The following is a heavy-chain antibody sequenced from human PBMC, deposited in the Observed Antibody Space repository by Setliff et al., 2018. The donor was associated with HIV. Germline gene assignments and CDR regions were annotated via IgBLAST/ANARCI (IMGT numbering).Heavy chain of an antibody. V-gene: IGHV1-3*01. CDR3: ARDMYRWNFGSRQPGPFDI. CDR2: INAGNGDT. D-gene: IGHD1-7*01. CDR1: GDTFTNYA. Sequence: ASVKVSCKASGDTFTNYAMHWVRQAPGQRLEWMGWINAGNGDTKYSQKFQGRVTITRDTSASTAYMGLSSLRSEDTAVYYCARDMYRWNFGSRQPGPFDIWGQGTMVTVSS. J-gene: IGHJ3*02.